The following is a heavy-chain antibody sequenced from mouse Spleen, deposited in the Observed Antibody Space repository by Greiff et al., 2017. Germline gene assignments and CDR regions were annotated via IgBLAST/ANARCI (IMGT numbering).Heavy chain of an antibody. Sequence: EVHLVESGGGLVKPGGSLKLSCAASGFTFSSYAMSWVRQSPEKRLEWVAEISSGGSYTYYPDTVTGRFTISRDNAKNTLYLEMSSLRSEDTAMYYCARDDYDGFAYWGQGTLVTVSA. CDR1: GFTFSSYA. D-gene: IGHD2-4*01. J-gene: IGHJ3*01. V-gene: IGHV5-9-4*01. CDR2: ISSGGSYT. CDR3: ARDDYDGFAY.